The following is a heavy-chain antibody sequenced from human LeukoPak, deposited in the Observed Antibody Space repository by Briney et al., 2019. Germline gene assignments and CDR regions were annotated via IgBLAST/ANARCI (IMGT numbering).Heavy chain of an antibody. CDR2: ICYDGSNK. D-gene: IGHD2-2*01. V-gene: IGHV3-33*01. Sequence: GGSLRLSCAASGFTFSSYGMHWVRQAPGKGLEWVAVICYDGSNKYYADSVKGRFTISRDNSKNTLYLQMNSLRAEDMAVYYCARDCSSTSCFDYWGQGTLVTVSS. CDR1: GFTFSSYG. CDR3: ARDCSSTSCFDY. J-gene: IGHJ4*02.